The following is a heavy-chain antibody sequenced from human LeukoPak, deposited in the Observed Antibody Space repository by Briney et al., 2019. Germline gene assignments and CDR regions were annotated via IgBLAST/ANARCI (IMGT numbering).Heavy chain of an antibody. J-gene: IGHJ4*02. V-gene: IGHV4-38-2*02. D-gene: IGHD6-13*01. CDR1: GYSISSGYY. CDR3: ASGYSSSWYRGYFDY. CDR2: IYHSGST. Sequence: SETLSLTCTVSGYSISSGYYWGWIRQPPGKGLEWIGSIYHSGSTYYNPSLKSRVTISVDTSKNQFSLKLSSVTAADTAVYYCASGYSSSWYRGYFDYWGQGTLVTVSS.